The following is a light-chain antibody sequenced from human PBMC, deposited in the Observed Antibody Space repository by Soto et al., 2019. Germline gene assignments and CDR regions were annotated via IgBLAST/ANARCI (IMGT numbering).Light chain of an antibody. CDR3: QQYNSYSPT. CDR2: KAS. Sequence: DIQMSQSPSTLSACVGDRVSSTCRASQSISVWLAWYQQKAGKAPNLLIYKASRLESGVPSRFSGSGSETEFTLTISGLQPGDSATYYCQQYNSYSPTFGQGTKV. J-gene: IGKJ1*01. CDR1: QSISVW. V-gene: IGKV1-5*03.